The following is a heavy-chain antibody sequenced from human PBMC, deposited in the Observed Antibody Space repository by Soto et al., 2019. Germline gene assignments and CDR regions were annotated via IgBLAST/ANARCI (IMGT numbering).Heavy chain of an antibody. J-gene: IGHJ6*02. CDR3: AKHQGDGYHKYGIDV. CDR2: ISYNGIGK. V-gene: IGHV3-30*18. CDR1: GITFSTYD. D-gene: IGHD2-21*01. Sequence: QLQLVESGGGVVQPGRSLRLSCAASGITFSTYDMHWVRQAPGKGMEWVAVISYNGIGKLYEDSVKGRFSISRDNSKNTVYLQMNSLRAEDTAMYYCAKHQGDGYHKYGIDVWGQGTTVTVSS.